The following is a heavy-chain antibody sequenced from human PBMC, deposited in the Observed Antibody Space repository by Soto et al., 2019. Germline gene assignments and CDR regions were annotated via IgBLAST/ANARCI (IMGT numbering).Heavy chain of an antibody. CDR1: GGSLNNYY. Sequence: ETLSLTCTVSGGSLNNYYWSWIRLAPGKGLEWIGYIYYTGTTKYNASLKSRVTMSVDASNNEFSLKMTSMTAADTAIYYCARDSSNYAFDYWGQGTQVTVSS. D-gene: IGHD3-10*01. CDR2: IYYTGTT. V-gene: IGHV4-59*01. J-gene: IGHJ4*02. CDR3: ARDSSNYAFDY.